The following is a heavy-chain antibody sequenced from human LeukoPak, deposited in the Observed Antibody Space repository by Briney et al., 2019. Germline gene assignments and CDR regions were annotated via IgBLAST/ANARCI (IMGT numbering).Heavy chain of an antibody. CDR3: GVSQISYYDTSGYFSGEY. CDR1: GYTFTNYG. J-gene: IGHJ4*02. V-gene: IGHV1-18*01. D-gene: IGHD3-22*01. Sequence: ASENVSCKASGYTFTNYGIFWVRQAPAQGLEWMGWISSYWGNTNYAKKLQGGLSMTTKKSTSTAYMELESLRSGNTALYYCGVSQISYYDTSGYFSGEYCGEGTLVTVSS. CDR2: ISSYWGNT.